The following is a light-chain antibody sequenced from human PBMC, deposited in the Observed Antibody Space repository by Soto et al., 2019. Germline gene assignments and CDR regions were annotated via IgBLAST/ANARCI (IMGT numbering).Light chain of an antibody. CDR3: SSFAGSHYV. J-gene: IGLJ1*01. Sequence: SVLPKPPSASGSPGQSVTISCTGTSSDVGGYEYVSWYQQHPGKAPKLIIYDVLKRPSGVPDRFSGSKSANTASLTVSGLQAEDEADYYCSSFAGSHYVFGTGTKVTVL. CDR2: DVL. CDR1: SSDVGGYEY. V-gene: IGLV2-8*01.